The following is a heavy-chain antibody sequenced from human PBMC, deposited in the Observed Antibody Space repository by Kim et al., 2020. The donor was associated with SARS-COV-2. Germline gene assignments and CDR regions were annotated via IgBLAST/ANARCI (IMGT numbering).Heavy chain of an antibody. CDR1: GFTFSDYY. CDR3: TRGAVNGAPFDF. D-gene: IGHD2-8*01. Sequence: GGSLRLSCAASGFTFSDYYMDWVRQAPGKGLEWVGRTRNKANSYTTEYAASVKGRFTISRDESKKSMYLQMNTLKTEDTAVYYCTRGAVNGAPFDFWGQGTLVTVSS. J-gene: IGHJ4*02. CDR2: TRNKANSYTT. V-gene: IGHV3-72*01.